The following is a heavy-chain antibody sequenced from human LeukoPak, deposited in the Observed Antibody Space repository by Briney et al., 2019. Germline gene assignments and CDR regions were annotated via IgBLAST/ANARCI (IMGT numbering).Heavy chain of an antibody. CDR3: ARDTPGSGWFGYYYYYMDV. CDR1: GFTFSSYW. V-gene: IGHV3-7*01. D-gene: IGHD6-19*01. Sequence: GGSLRLSCAASGFTFSSYWMSWVRQAPGKGLEWVANIKKDGSEKYYVDSVKGRFTISRDNAKNSLYLQMNSLRAEDTAVYYCARDTPGSGWFGYYYYYMDVWGKGTTVTVSS. CDR2: IKKDGSEK. J-gene: IGHJ6*03.